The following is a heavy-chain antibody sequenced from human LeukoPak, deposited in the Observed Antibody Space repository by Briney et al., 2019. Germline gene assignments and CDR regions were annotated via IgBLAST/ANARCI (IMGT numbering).Heavy chain of an antibody. CDR2: IIPIFGIA. J-gene: IGHJ6*02. CDR3: ARVPDDGDYDYCYGMDV. D-gene: IGHD4-17*01. V-gene: IGHV1-69*04. Sequence: GASVKVSCKASGGTFSSYAISWVRQAPGQGLEWMGRIIPIFGIANYAQKFQGRVTITADKSTSTAYMELSSLRSEDTAVYYCARVPDDGDYDYCYGMDVWGQGTTVTVSS. CDR1: GGTFSSYA.